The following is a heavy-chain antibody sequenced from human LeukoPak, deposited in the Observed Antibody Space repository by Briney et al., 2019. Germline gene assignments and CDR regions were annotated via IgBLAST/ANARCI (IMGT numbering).Heavy chain of an antibody. CDR1: GGSINSGSHY. D-gene: IGHD4-11*01. Sequence: SETLSLTCTVSGGSINSGSHYWGWLRQPPGKGLEWIGSIYYTGKTYYNPSLKSRVTISVDTSKNQFSLKLGSVTAADTAVYYCASLNDYSNSNFDYWGQGTLVTVSS. CDR3: ASLNDYSNSNFDY. V-gene: IGHV4-39*01. CDR2: IYYTGKT. J-gene: IGHJ4*02.